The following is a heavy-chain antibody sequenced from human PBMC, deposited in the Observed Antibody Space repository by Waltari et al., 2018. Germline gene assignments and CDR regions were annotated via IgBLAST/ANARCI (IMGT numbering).Heavy chain of an antibody. J-gene: IGHJ6*02. V-gene: IGHV4-38-2*02. Sequence: QVQLQESGPGLVKPSETLYLTCTVSGYSISSGYYWGWIRQPPGKGLEWIGSIYHSGSTYYNPSLKSRVTISVDTSKNQFSLKLSSVTAADTAVYYCARDEELDNYYYYGMDVWGQGTTVTVSS. CDR1: GYSISSGYY. D-gene: IGHD1-26*01. CDR2: IYHSGST. CDR3: ARDEELDNYYYYGMDV.